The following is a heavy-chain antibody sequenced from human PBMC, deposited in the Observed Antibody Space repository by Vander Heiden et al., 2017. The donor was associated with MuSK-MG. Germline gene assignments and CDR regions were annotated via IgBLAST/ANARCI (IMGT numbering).Heavy chain of an antibody. V-gene: IGHV2-5*01. J-gene: IGHJ4*02. D-gene: IGHD5-18*01. CDR2: IYWNDDK. Sequence: QITLKESGSTLVKPTQTLTLTCTFSGFSLSTSGVGVGWIRQPPGKALEWLALIYWNDDKRYSPALKSRLTITKDTSKKKVVLTMTKMEPVDTATYYYAHRRQLWFPPDYWGQGTMVTVYS. CDR3: AHRRQLWFPPDY. CDR1: GFSLSTSGVG.